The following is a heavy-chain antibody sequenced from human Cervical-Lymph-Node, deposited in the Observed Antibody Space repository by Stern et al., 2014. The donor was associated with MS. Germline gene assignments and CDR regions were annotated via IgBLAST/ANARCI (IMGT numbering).Heavy chain of an antibody. Sequence: VQLVQSGAELIRPGESLKISCKGSGYKFSIYWIAWVRQMPGKGLEWMGIIYPGDSETRYSPSFPGQLTLSADKSTSTAYLQWSSLNASDTAMYFCARQTTAWASDVWGQGTLVTVSS. CDR2: IYPGDSET. V-gene: IGHV5-51*01. CDR1: GYKFSIYW. CDR3: ARQTTAWASDV. J-gene: IGHJ4*02. D-gene: IGHD1-14*01.